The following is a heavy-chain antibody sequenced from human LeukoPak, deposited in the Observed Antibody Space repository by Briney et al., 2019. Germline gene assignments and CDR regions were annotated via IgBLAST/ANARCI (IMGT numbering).Heavy chain of an antibody. Sequence: PGGSLRLSCAASGFTFSSCAMSWVRQAPGKGLEWIGSIYYSGSTYYNPSLKSRVTISVDTSKNQFSLKLNSVTATDTAVYYCARHYGPWGQGTLVTVSS. CDR2: IYYSGST. CDR1: GFTFSSCA. CDR3: ARHYGP. D-gene: IGHD3-10*01. V-gene: IGHV4-39*01. J-gene: IGHJ4*02.